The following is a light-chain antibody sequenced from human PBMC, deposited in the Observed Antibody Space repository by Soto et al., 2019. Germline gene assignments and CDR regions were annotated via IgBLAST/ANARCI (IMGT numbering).Light chain of an antibody. CDR2: EVT. CDR1: SSDVGGYDY. V-gene: IGLV2-8*01. CDR3: LSYAGTAYV. Sequence: QSVLTQPPAASGSPGQSVTISCTGTSSDVGGYDYVSWYQQYPGKTPKLMIFEVTQRPSGLPARFSGSTSGNSASLTVSGLQAEDEAAYYCLSYAGTAYVFGTGPKVTVL. J-gene: IGLJ1*01.